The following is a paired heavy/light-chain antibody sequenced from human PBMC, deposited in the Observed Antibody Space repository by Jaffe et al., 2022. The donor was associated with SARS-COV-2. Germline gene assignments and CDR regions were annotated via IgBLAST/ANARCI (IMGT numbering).Light chain of an antibody. Sequence: QSALTQPRSVSGSPGQSVTISCTGTSSDVGGYNSVSWYQQHPGKAPKLMIYDVSKRPSGVPDRFSGSKSGNTASLTISGLQAEDEADFYCCSYAGTYTVVFGGGTKLTVL. J-gene: IGLJ2*01. CDR3: CSYAGTYTVV. V-gene: IGLV2-11*01. CDR1: SSDVGGYNS. CDR2: DVS.
Heavy chain of an antibody. J-gene: IGHJ3*01. V-gene: IGHV5-51*01. CDR2: IYPRDSDP. D-gene: IGHD1-26*01. Sequence: EVQLVQSGAEVKKPGESLKISCKGSGYRFTNYWIGWVRQMPGKGLEWMGIIYPRDSDPRYSPSFQGQVTFSADKSISTAYLQWSSLKASDTAMYYCARKIVETTLDAFDLWGQGTMVTVSS. CDR3: ARKIVETTLDAFDL. CDR1: GYRFTNYW.